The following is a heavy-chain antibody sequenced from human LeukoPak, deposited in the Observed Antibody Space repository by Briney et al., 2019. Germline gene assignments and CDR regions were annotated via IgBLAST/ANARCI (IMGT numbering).Heavy chain of an antibody. CDR2: IYYSGST. CDR3: ARAGDSSSWYHYYYYYGMDV. V-gene: IGHV4-59*01. D-gene: IGHD6-13*01. J-gene: IGHJ6*02. CDR1: GGSISSYY. Sequence: SETLSLTCTVSGGSISSYYWSWIRQPPGKGLEWIGYIYYSGSTNYNPSLKSRVTISVDTSKNQFSLKLSSVTAADTAVYYCARAGDSSSWYHYYYYYGMDVWGQGTTVTVSS.